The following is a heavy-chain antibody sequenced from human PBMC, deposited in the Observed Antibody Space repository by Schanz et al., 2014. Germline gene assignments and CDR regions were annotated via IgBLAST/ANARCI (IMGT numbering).Heavy chain of an antibody. Sequence: EQLVESGGGLVQPGGSLRLSCAVSGFTVNTNYMSWVRQAPGKGLEWISSMYINSGSTQYADSVKGRFIISRDSSKNTLFLQMNSLRAEDTAVYFCARDGGRDGYNLAFDVWGQGTLVTVSS. D-gene: IGHD5-12*01. CDR3: ARDGGRDGYNLAFDV. CDR1: GFTVNTNY. V-gene: IGHV3-53*01. CDR2: MYINSGST. J-gene: IGHJ3*01.